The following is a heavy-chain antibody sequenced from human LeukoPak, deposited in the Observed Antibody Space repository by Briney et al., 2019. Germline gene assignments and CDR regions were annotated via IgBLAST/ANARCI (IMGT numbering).Heavy chain of an antibody. Sequence: WETLSLTCTVSGGSISISSDYWGWIRQPPGKGLEWIGDIYYSGTTNYNPSLKSRVTMSVDTSKNQFSLKLNSATAADTAVYYCARRLSTRSYYLDDWGQGTLVTVSS. J-gene: IGHJ4*02. V-gene: IGHV4-39*01. CDR3: ARRLSTRSYYLDD. D-gene: IGHD2/OR15-2a*01. CDR1: GGSISISSDY. CDR2: IYYSGTT.